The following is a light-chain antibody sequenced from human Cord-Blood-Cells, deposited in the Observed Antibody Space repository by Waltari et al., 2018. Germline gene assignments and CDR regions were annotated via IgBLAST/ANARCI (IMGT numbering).Light chain of an antibody. V-gene: IGLV3-1*01. J-gene: IGLJ2*01. CDR3: QAWDSSNVV. Sequence: SYELTQPPSVSVSPGQTASIPCTGDKLGDKYACWYQQNPGQSPVLVIYQDSKRPSGIPERFSGSNSGNTATLTISGTQAMDEADYYCQAWDSSNVVFGGGTKLTVL. CDR2: QDS. CDR1: KLGDKY.